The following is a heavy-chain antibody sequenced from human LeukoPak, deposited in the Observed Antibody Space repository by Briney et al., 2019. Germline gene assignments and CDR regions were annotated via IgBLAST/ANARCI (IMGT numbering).Heavy chain of an antibody. CDR2: IYGGRNNT. D-gene: IGHD6-19*01. J-gene: IGHJ4*02. CDR1: GFTVSNNY. Sequence: PGGSLRLSCAVSGFTVSNNYLSWVRQAPGKGLEWVSVIYGGRNNTVYADSVKGRFTISRDNSKNTLYLQMNSLRDEDTALYYCAKAGIGVVGYFDYWGQGTLVTVSS. V-gene: IGHV3-53*01. CDR3: AKAGIGVVGYFDY.